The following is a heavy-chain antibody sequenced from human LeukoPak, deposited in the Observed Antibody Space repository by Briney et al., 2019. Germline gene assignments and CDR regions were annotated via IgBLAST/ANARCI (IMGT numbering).Heavy chain of an antibody. Sequence: PSETLSLTCTVSGGSISNYYWNWLRQPPGKGLEWIGYIYYGGSTNYNPSLSGRVTMSLDTSKNQFSLRLTSVTAADTAVYYCARGFDSKSTYFDYWGQGTLVTVSS. CDR1: GGSISNYY. J-gene: IGHJ4*02. CDR3: ARGFDSKSTYFDY. D-gene: IGHD5-12*01. V-gene: IGHV4-59*01. CDR2: IYYGGST.